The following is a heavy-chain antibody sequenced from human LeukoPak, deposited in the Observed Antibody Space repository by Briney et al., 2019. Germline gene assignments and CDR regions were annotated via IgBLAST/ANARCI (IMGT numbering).Heavy chain of an antibody. V-gene: IGHV3-33*08. D-gene: IGHD6-19*01. J-gene: IGHJ4*02. Sequence: PGGSLRLSCAASGFTFSRYGMHWVRQAPGKGLEWVAVIWYDGSKKYYADSVKGRFTISRDNSKNTLFLQMNTLRAEDTAVYYCARDGYSSAWHHRNLDYWGQGTLVTVSS. CDR2: IWYDGSKK. CDR1: GFTFSRYG. CDR3: ARDGYSSAWHHRNLDY.